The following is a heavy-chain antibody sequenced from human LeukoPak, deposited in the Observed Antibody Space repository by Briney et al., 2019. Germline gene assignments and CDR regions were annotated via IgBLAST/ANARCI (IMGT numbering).Heavy chain of an antibody. CDR1: GGSISSSSYY. CDR2: IYYSGST. Sequence: SETLSLTCTVSGGSISSSSYYWGWIRQPPGKGLEWIGSIYYSGSTYYNPSLKSRVTISVDTSKNQFSLKLSSVTAADTAVYYCARDDSVVQLGTFDYWGQGTLVTVSS. D-gene: IGHD1-1*01. J-gene: IGHJ4*02. V-gene: IGHV4-39*02. CDR3: ARDDSVVQLGTFDY.